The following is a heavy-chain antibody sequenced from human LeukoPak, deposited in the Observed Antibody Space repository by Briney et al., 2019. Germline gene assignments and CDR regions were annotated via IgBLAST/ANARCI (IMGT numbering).Heavy chain of an antibody. J-gene: IGHJ3*02. CDR2: INWNGGST. D-gene: IGHD5-12*01. V-gene: IGHV3-20*01. CDR3: ARDGEWLRVEAAFDI. Sequence: PGGSLRLSCAASGFTFSSYSMNWVRQAPGKGLEWVSGINWNGGSTGYADSVKGRFTISRDNAKNSLYLQMNSLRAEDTALYHCARDGEWLRVEAAFDIWGQGTMVTVSS. CDR1: GFTFSSYS.